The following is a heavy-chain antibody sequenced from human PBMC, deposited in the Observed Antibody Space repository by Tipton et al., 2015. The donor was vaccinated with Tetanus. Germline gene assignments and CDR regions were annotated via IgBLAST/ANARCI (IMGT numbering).Heavy chain of an antibody. CDR1: GFTFSSYS. J-gene: IGHJ4*02. CDR2: ISASGDST. V-gene: IGHV3-23*01. Sequence: SLRLSCAASGFTFSSYSMTWVRQSPGKGLEWVSAISASGDSTYYADFVKGRFIISRDTSKNTLYLQMNSLRAEDTAVYYCARSASPFDYWGQGTLVTVSS. CDR3: ARSASPFDY.